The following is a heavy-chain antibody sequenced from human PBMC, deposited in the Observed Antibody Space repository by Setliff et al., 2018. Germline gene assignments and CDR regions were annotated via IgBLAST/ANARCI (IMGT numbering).Heavy chain of an antibody. CDR3: ARAVSGYDYHYFDK. Sequence: ASVKVSCKASRYSFNGYYMHWVRQAPGQGLEWMGWINPNSGGTNYAQKFQGRVTVTRDTSISTAYMELSRLTSDDSAVYYCARAVSGYDYHYFDKWGQGTLVTVSS. V-gene: IGHV1-2*02. CDR2: INPNSGGT. D-gene: IGHD5-12*01. J-gene: IGHJ4*02. CDR1: RYSFNGYY.